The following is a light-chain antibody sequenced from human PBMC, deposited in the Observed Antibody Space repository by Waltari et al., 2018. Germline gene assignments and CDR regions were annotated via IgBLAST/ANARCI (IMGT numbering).Light chain of an antibody. CDR3: CSYASSSTV. Sequence: WDQQHRGKAPELRIYEGSKRTSGVTNRCAGSGSGNTACLTISGLQAEDEADYYCCSYASSSTVFGGGTRVTVL. CDR2: EGS. V-gene: IGLV2-23*01. J-gene: IGLJ2*01.